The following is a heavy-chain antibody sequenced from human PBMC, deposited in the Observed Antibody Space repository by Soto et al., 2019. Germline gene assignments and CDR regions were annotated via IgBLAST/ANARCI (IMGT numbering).Heavy chain of an antibody. CDR2: IIPIFGTA. CDR1: GGTFSSYA. CDR3: AGPLVNHYQSKGDSPPARGNYDFFEFYYYYGMDV. V-gene: IGHV1-69*12. D-gene: IGHD3-3*01. Sequence: QVQLVQSGAEVKKPGSSVKVSCKASGGTFSSYAISWVRQAPGQGLEWMGGIIPIFGTANYAQKFQGRVTITADESTSTAYMELSSLRSEDTAVYYCAGPLVNHYQSKGDSPPARGNYDFFEFYYYYGMDVWGQGTTVTVSS. J-gene: IGHJ6*02.